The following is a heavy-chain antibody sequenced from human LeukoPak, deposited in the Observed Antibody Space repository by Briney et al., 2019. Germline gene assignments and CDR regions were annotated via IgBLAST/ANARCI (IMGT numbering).Heavy chain of an antibody. CDR1: GFTFSSYA. V-gene: IGHV3-23*01. CDR2: ISGSGGST. D-gene: IGHD3-10*01. J-gene: IGHJ4*02. CDR3: AKKTAIYMVRGVICDY. Sequence: GGSLRLSCAASGFTFSSYAMSWVRQAPGKGLEWVSAISGSGGSTYYADSVKGQFTISRDNSKNTLYLQMNSLRAEDTAVYYCAKKTAIYMVRGVICDYWGQGTLVTVSS.